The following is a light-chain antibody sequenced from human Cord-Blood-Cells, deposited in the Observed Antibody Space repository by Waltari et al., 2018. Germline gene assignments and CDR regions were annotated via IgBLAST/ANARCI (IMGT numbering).Light chain of an antibody. CDR3: QQYNNWPRT. V-gene: IGKV3-15*01. CDR2: GAS. CDR1: QSVSSN. Sequence: EIVMTQSPATLSVSPGERATISCRASQSVSSNLAWYQQKPGQAPRLLIYGASTRATGIPARFSGSGSGTEFTLTISSLQSEDFAVYDCQQYNNWPRTFGQGTKVEIK. J-gene: IGKJ1*01.